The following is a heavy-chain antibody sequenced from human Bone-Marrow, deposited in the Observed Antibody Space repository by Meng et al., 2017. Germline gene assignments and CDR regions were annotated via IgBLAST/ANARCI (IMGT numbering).Heavy chain of an antibody. CDR2: INPKSGDT. D-gene: IGHD6-13*01. CDR3: ARDEDISAAGKLFGDY. V-gene: IGHV1-2*06. Sequence: QMAACGEEGNKPGPSVTVSCKAPVYTVPAYWVTWGRRAPGQGLGWMGRINPKSGDTHYAQRFQGRVTMTGDTSISTAYMELSGLRSDDTAMYYCARDEDISAAGKLFGDYWGQGTLVTVSS. CDR1: VYTVPAYW. J-gene: IGHJ4*02.